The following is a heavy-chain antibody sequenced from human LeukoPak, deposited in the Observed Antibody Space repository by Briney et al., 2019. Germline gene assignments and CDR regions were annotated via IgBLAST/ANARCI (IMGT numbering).Heavy chain of an antibody. Sequence: SGGSLRLSCAASGFTFSDHYMDWVRQAPGKGLEWVGRIRNKANIYTTEYAAPVKGRFTISRDDSKNSLYLQMNSLKTEDTAVYYCARAPNSGTLGEDYWGQGTLVTVSS. J-gene: IGHJ4*02. V-gene: IGHV3-72*01. CDR3: ARAPNSGTLGEDY. CDR2: IRNKANIYTT. D-gene: IGHD1-26*01. CDR1: GFTFSDHY.